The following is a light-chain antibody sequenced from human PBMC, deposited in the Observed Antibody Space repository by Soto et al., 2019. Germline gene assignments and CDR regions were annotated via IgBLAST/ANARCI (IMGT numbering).Light chain of an antibody. V-gene: IGLV2-14*01. CDR3: SSYTSSNTLYV. CDR1: SSDVGGYNY. Sequence: QSALTQPASVSGSPGQSITSSCTGTSSDVGGYNYVSWYQQHPGKAPKLMIYEVSNRPSGVSNRFSGSKSGNTASLTISGLQAEDEADYYCSSYTSSNTLYVFGTGTKVT. J-gene: IGLJ1*01. CDR2: EVS.